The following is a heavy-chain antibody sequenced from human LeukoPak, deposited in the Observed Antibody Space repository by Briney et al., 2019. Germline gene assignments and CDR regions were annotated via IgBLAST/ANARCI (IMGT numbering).Heavy chain of an antibody. CDR3: ARRLAAAGPEFDY. CDR2: INHSGST. V-gene: IGHV4-34*01. J-gene: IGHJ4*02. Sequence: PSETLSLTCAVYGGSLSDYYWSWIRQPPGKGLEWIGEINHSGSTNYNPSLKSRVTISVDTFKNQFSLKLSSVTAADTAVYYCARRLAAAGPEFDYWGQGTLVTVSS. D-gene: IGHD6-13*01. CDR1: GGSLSDYY.